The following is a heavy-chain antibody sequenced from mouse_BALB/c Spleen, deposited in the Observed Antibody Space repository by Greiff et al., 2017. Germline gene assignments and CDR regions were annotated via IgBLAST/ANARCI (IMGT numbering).Heavy chain of an antibody. Sequence: EVMLVESGGGLVQPGGSRKLSCAASGFTFSSFGMHWVRQAPEKGLEWVAYISSGSSTNYYEDTVKGRFTISRDNPKNTLFLQMTSLRSEDTAMYYCARARNRAATWFAYWGQGTLVTVSA. D-gene: IGHD1-2*01. CDR1: GFTFSSFG. V-gene: IGHV5-17*02. CDR2: ISSGSSTN. J-gene: IGHJ3*01. CDR3: ARARNRAATWFAY.